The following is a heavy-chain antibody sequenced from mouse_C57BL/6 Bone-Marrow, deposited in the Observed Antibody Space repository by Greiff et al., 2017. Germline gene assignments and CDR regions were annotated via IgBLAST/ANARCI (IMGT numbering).Heavy chain of an antibody. D-gene: IGHD1-1*01. CDR3: SRQVTTVLATKYFDV. CDR1: GFTFSSYT. V-gene: IGHV5-9*01. CDR2: ISGGGGNT. J-gene: IGHJ1*03. Sequence: EVQLVESGGGLVKPGGSLTLSCAASGFTFSSYTMSWVRQPPAKRLQWVAAISGGGGNTYYPDSVKGRFTISRDNDKNILYLQMSSLRSEDTALYYCSRQVTTVLATKYFDVWGTGTTVTVSS.